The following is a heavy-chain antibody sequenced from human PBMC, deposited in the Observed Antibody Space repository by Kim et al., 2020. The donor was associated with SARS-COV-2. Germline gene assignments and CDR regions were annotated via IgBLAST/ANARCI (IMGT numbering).Heavy chain of an antibody. CDR2: INTNTGNP. CDR1: GYTFTSYA. J-gene: IGHJ5*02. CDR3: ARDYVAEDIFSSWYFDWFDP. V-gene: IGHV7-4-1*02. Sequence: ASVKVSCKASGYTFTSYAMNWVRQAPGQGLEWMGWINTNTGNPTYAQGFTGRFVFSLDTSVSTAYLQIISLKAEDTAVYYCARDYVAEDIFSSWYFDWFDPWGQGTLVTVSS. D-gene: IGHD6-13*01.